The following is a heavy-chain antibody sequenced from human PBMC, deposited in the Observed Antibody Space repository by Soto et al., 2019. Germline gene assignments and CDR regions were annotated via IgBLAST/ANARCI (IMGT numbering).Heavy chain of an antibody. V-gene: IGHV1-3*01. Sequence: QVQLVQSGAEVKKPGASVKVSCRASGYTFTRYALDWVRQAPGQRLEWMGWINAGNGITTYSQKFQGRVTITRDKSASTAYMELSSLTSVDTAVYYCARGGQLLSVAFDIWGQGTMVTVSS. CDR1: GYTFTRYA. D-gene: IGHD2-2*01. CDR2: INAGNGIT. CDR3: ARGGQLLSVAFDI. J-gene: IGHJ3*02.